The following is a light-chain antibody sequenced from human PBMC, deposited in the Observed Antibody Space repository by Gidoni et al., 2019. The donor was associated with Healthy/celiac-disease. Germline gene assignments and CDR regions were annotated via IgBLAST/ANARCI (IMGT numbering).Light chain of an antibody. Sequence: QSALTQPASVSGSPGQSITISCTGTSRDVGGYNYVSWYQQHPGKAPKLMIYDVSNRPSGVSNRFSGSKSGNTASLTISGLQAEDEADYYCSSYTSSSPWVFGEGTKLTVL. V-gene: IGLV2-14*01. J-gene: IGLJ3*02. CDR1: SRDVGGYNY. CDR3: SSYTSSSPWV. CDR2: DVS.